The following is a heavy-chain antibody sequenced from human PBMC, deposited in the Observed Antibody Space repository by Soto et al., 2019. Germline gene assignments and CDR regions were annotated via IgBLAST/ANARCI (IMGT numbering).Heavy chain of an antibody. CDR1: GFTFSSYA. CDR2: ISYDGSNK. CDR3: ARDTSPYTYDSSGYYPFDY. V-gene: IGHV3-30-3*01. J-gene: IGHJ4*02. Sequence: GSLRLSCAASGFTFSSYAMHWVRQAPGKGLEWVAVISYDGSNKYYADSVKGRFTISRDNSKNTLYLQMNSLRAEDTAVYYCARDTSPYTYDSSGYYPFDYWGQGTLVTVSS. D-gene: IGHD3-22*01.